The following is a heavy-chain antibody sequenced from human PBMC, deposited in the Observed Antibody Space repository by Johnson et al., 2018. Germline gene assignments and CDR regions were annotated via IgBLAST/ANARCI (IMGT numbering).Heavy chain of an antibody. V-gene: IGHV4-59*01. CDR2: IYYSGST. CDR3: ARVPQSKHDYGDYDPDYYYYYYMDV. Sequence: QVQLQESGPGLVKXSETXSLXCTVSGGSISSYYWSWIRQPPGKGLEWIGYIYYSGSTNYNPSLKSRVTISVDTSKNQVSLKLSSVTAADTAVYYCARVPQSKHDYGDYDPDYYYYYYMDVWGKGTTVTVSS. J-gene: IGHJ6*03. CDR1: GGSISSYY. D-gene: IGHD4-17*01.